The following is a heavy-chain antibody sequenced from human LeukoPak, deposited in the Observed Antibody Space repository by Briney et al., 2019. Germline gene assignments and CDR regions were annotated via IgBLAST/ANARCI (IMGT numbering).Heavy chain of an antibody. CDR1: GFTFSSYW. CDR3: AREAVTRNYFDY. D-gene: IGHD4-17*01. Sequence: GGSLRLSCVASGFTFSSYWMHWVRQAPGKGLEWVSVIYSGGSTYYADSVKGRFTISRDNSKNTLYLQMNSLRAEDTAVYYCAREAVTRNYFDYWGQGTLVTVSS. CDR2: IYSGGST. V-gene: IGHV3-53*01. J-gene: IGHJ4*02.